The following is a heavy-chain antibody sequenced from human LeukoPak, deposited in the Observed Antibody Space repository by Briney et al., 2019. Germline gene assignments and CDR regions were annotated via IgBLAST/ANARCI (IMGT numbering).Heavy chain of an antibody. J-gene: IGHJ6*03. V-gene: IGHV3-23*01. CDR1: GFTFSSYA. D-gene: IGHD3-22*01. CDR3: AKSSGYYVEAYDYYYMAV. Sequence: PGGSLRLSCAASGFTFSSYAMSWVRQAPGKGLEWVSAISGSGGSTYYADSVKGRFTISRDNSKNTLYLQMNSLRAEDTAVDYCAKSSGYYVEAYDYYYMAVWGKGTTLPVSS. CDR2: ISGSGGST.